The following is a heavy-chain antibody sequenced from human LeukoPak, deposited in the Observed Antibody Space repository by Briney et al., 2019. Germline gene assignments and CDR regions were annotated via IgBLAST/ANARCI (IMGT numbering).Heavy chain of an antibody. J-gene: IGHJ4*02. D-gene: IGHD1-26*01. CDR2: ISSSSSTI. Sequence: GGSLRLSCAASGFTFSSYSMNWVRQAPGKGLEWVSYISSSSSTIYYADSVKGRFTISRDNAKNTLYLQMNSLRAEDTAVYYCARDSRVGAYYFDYWGQGTLVTVSS. CDR1: GFTFSSYS. CDR3: ARDSRVGAYYFDY. V-gene: IGHV3-48*04.